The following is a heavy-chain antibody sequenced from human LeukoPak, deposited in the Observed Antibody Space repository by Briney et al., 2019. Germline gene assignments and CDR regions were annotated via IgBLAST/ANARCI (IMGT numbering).Heavy chain of an antibody. J-gene: IGHJ4*02. D-gene: IGHD6-13*01. V-gene: IGHV4-59*01. CDR1: GDSISSYY. CDR3: ARGQYSSSWYDY. CDR2: IYYSGGT. Sequence: SETLSLTXTVSGDSISSYYWSWIRQPPGKGLEWNGYIYYSGGTNYNPSLKSRVTISVDTSKNQFSLKLSSVTAADTAVYYCARGQYSSSWYDYWGQGTLVTVSS.